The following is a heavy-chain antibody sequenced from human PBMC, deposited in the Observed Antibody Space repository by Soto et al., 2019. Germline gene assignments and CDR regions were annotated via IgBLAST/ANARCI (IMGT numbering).Heavy chain of an antibody. J-gene: IGHJ5*02. CDR1: GASISGYY. CDR3: VRDGTKTLRDWFDP. V-gene: IGHV4-4*07. Sequence: SETLSLTCTVSGASISGYYWSWIRKSAGKGPEWIGRIYATGTTDYNPSLKSRVMMSVDTSKKQFSLKLRSVTAPDTAVYYCVRDGTKTLRDWFDPWGQGISVTVSS. CDR2: IYATGTT. D-gene: IGHD1-1*01.